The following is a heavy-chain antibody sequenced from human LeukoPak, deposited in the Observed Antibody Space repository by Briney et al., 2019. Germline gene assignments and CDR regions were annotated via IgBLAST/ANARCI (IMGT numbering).Heavy chain of an antibody. CDR3: AKDDIVVVVSAIWD. D-gene: IGHD2-15*01. CDR2: ISASGDNT. J-gene: IGHJ4*02. V-gene: IGHV3-23*01. CDR1: GFTFNTYA. Sequence: PGGSLRLSCAASGFTFNTYAMSWVRQGPGKGLEWVSAISASGDNTYYTDSVKGRFTISRDNSKNTLYLQMNSLRAEDTARYYCAKDDIVVVVSAIWDWGQGTQVTVSS.